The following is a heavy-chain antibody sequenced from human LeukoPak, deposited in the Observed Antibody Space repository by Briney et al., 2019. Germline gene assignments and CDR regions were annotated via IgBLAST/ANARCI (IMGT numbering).Heavy chain of an antibody. J-gene: IGHJ4*02. V-gene: IGHV1-46*01. CDR3: ARDYGGNPSLFDY. Sequence: GASVKVSCKASGYTFTLYYMHWVRQAPGQGLEWMGIINPSGGSTTYAQKFQGRVTMTRDTSTSTVYMELSSLRSEDTAVYYCARDYGGNPSLFDYWRQGTLVTVSS. CDR1: GYTFTLYY. CDR2: INPSGGST. D-gene: IGHD4-23*01.